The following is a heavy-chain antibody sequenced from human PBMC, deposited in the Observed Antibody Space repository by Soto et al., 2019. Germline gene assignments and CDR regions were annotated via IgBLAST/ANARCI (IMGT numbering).Heavy chain of an antibody. J-gene: IGHJ4*02. CDR3: AETSSYGNYYFDY. CDR1: GLTFSNYA. V-gene: IGHV3-23*01. Sequence: PGGSLRLSCTSSGLTFSNYAMSLVRQAPGKGLEWVSIIGGSGSDTYYADSVKGRFTVSRDNSKNTQYVQMNSLRDEDTAVYYCAETSSYGNYYFDYWGPGTLVTVSS. D-gene: IGHD4-17*01. CDR2: IGGSGSDT.